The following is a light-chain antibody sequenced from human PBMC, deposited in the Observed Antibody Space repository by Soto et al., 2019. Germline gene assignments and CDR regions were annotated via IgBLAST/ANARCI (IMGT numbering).Light chain of an antibody. J-gene: IGKJ4*01. CDR2: GAF. CDR3: QQYKSWPPLT. V-gene: IGKV3-15*01. CDR1: QSVTYN. Sequence: EIVMTQSPATLSVSPGETATLSCRASQSVTYNLAWYQQKPGQGPRLLIYGAFTRATGIPARVSGSGSGTEFTLTISSLQSEDVAVYYCQQYKSWPPLTFGGGTKVEIK.